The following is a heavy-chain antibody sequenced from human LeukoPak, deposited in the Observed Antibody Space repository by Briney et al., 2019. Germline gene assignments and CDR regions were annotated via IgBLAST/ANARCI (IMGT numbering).Heavy chain of an antibody. D-gene: IGHD4-17*01. Sequence: SETLSLTCIVSGGSISSYYWSWIRQPAGKGLEWIGRIYTSGSINYNPSLQSRVTMSVDPPKHQFSLKLTSLTAADTALYYCARDHRRDYGDYHFDYWGQGTLVTVSS. CDR3: ARDHRRDYGDYHFDY. J-gene: IGHJ4*02. CDR2: IYTSGSI. CDR1: GGSISSYY. V-gene: IGHV4-4*07.